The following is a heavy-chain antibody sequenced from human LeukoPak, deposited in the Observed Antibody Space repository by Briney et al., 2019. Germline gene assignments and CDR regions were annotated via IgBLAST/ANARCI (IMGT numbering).Heavy chain of an antibody. V-gene: IGHV1-18*01. Sequence: GASVKVSCKASGYTFTSYGISWVRQAPGQGLEWMGWISAYNGNTNYAQKLQGRVTMTTDTSTSTAYMELRSLRSDDTAVYYCARVGWEYQLLYGGGWFDPWGQGTLVTVSS. CDR1: GYTFTSYG. D-gene: IGHD2-2*02. CDR3: ARVGWEYQLLYGGGWFDP. J-gene: IGHJ5*02. CDR2: ISAYNGNT.